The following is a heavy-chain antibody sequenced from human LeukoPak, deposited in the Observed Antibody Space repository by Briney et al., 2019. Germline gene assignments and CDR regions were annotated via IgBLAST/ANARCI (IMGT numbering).Heavy chain of an antibody. Sequence: PGGSLRLSCAASGFTFSSYEMNWVRQAPGQGLEWVAYISSSGSTVYYADSVKGRFTISRDNAKNSLCLQMNSLRAEDTADYYCAREKFYDNSGYDYWGQGTLVTVSS. D-gene: IGHD3-22*01. V-gene: IGHV3-48*03. CDR3: AREKFYDNSGYDY. CDR2: ISSSGSTV. J-gene: IGHJ4*02. CDR1: GFTFSSYE.